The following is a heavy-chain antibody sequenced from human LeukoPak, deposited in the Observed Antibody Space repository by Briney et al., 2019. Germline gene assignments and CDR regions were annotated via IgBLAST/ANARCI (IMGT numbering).Heavy chain of an antibody. D-gene: IGHD4-11*01. J-gene: IGHJ4*02. Sequence: GGSLRLSCAASGFTFSSYGMHWVRQAPRKGLEGVAFIRYDGRNKYYADSVKGRVTISRDNSKNTLYLQMNSLRAEDTAVYYCAKGFSATVTTPNFDYWGQGTLVTVSS. CDR2: IRYDGRNK. CDR3: AKGFSATVTTPNFDY. CDR1: GFTFSSYG. V-gene: IGHV3-30*02.